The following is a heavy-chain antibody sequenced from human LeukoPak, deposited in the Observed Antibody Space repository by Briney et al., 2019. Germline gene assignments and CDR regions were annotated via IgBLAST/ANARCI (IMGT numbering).Heavy chain of an antibody. CDR3: ARAGTTTY. CDR2: ISSSSSYI. D-gene: IGHD1-7*01. V-gene: IGHV3-21*01. Sequence: GGSLRLSCAASGFTFSSYSMNWVRQAPGKGLEWVSSISSSSSYIYYADSVKGLFTISRDKDKNSLYLQMNSLRAEETAVYYCARAGTTTYWGQGTLVTVSS. CDR1: GFTFSSYS. J-gene: IGHJ4*02.